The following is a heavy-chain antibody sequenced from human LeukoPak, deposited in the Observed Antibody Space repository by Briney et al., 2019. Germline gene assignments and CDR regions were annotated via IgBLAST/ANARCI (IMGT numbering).Heavy chain of an antibody. CDR1: GFTFSGYW. CDR3: ARGGAVTGRLAN. Sequence: GGSLRLSCAASGFTFSGYWMTWVRQAPGKGLEWVANIKEDGSEKYYVDPVKGRFTISRDNAKNSLYLQMNSLGAEDTAVYYCARGGAVTGRLANWGQGTLVTVSS. D-gene: IGHD6-19*01. J-gene: IGHJ4*02. V-gene: IGHV3-7*05. CDR2: IKEDGSEK.